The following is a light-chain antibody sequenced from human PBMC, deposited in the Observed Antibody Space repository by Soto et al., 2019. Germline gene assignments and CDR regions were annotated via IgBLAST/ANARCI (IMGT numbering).Light chain of an antibody. V-gene: IGLV2-8*01. Sequence: QSVLTQPPSASGSPGQSVTISCTGTRSDVGGKNYVSWYQQHPGKAPKLMIYEVTKRPSGVPDRFSGSKSGNTASLTVSGLQVEDEADYYCSSYAGSNNYVFGSGTRSPS. J-gene: IGLJ1*01. CDR2: EVT. CDR3: SSYAGSNNYV. CDR1: RSDVGGKNY.